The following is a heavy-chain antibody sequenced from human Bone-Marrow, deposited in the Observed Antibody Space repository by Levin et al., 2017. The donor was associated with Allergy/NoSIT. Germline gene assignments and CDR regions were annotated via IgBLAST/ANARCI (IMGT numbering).Heavy chain of an antibody. V-gene: IGHV3-53*01. CDR2: IYSGGST. J-gene: IGHJ4*02. Sequence: LSLTCAASGFTVSSNYMSWVRQAPGKGPEWVSVIYSGGSTYYADSVTGRFTISRDNSTNTLYLQLNSLRAEDTAVYYCARGWFGELLSHWGQGTLVTVSS. CDR1: GFTVSSNY. CDR3: ARGWFGELLSH. D-gene: IGHD3-10*01.